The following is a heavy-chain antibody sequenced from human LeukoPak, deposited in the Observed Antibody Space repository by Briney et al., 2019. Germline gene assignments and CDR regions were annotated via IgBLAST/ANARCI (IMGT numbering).Heavy chain of an antibody. Sequence: GGSLRLSCAGSGFAFGTYAMSWVRQAPGMGLEWVSSIGGSGYSIYYGDSVKGRFTTSRDYSKNALYLQMNILRAEDTAIYYCVKGGAFGSGSYFDYWGQGTLVIVSS. J-gene: IGHJ4*02. D-gene: IGHD3-10*01. V-gene: IGHV3-23*01. CDR2: IGGSGYSI. CDR3: VKGGAFGSGSYFDY. CDR1: GFAFGTYA.